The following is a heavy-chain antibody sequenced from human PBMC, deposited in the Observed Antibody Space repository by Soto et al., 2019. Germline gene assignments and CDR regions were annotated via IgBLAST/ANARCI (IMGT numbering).Heavy chain of an antibody. Sequence: GGSLRLSCATSGFTFSDHYMDWVRQAPGKGLEWLGRIRKKPNSYTTEYATSVKGRFTISRDDSKNSLYLQMDILETGDTAVYYCARAQRGISSTHDYWGQGTLVTVSS. D-gene: IGHD6-13*01. V-gene: IGHV3-72*01. CDR3: ARAQRGISSTHDY. CDR1: GFTFSDHY. J-gene: IGHJ4*02. CDR2: IRKKPNSYTT.